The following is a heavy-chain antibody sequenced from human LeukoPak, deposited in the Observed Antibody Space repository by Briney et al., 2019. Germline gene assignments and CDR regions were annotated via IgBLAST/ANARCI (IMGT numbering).Heavy chain of an antibody. V-gene: IGHV3-13*01. CDR1: GFTLNTYD. Sequence: GGSLRLSCAASGFTLNTYDMHWVRQPTGKGLEWVSGIDIPGNTYYPDSVKGRFTMSRDSAKNSLYLQMNSLRAGDTAVYYCARAVAGTHWFDPWGQGTLVTVS. D-gene: IGHD6-19*01. CDR2: IDIPGNT. CDR3: ARAVAGTHWFDP. J-gene: IGHJ5*02.